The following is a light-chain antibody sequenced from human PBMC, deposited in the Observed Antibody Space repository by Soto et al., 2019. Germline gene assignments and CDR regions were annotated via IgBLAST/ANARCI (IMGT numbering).Light chain of an antibody. CDR3: ISYTTSNTWV. V-gene: IGLV2-14*01. CDR2: EVS. Sequence: QSALTQPASVSGSPGQSITISCTGTSSDVGSYNYVSWYQQNPGKAPKLMIYEVSNRPSGVSHRFSGSRSGNTASLTTSGLQSEDEADYYCISYTTSNTWVFGGGTKVTVL. CDR1: SSDVGSYNY. J-gene: IGLJ3*02.